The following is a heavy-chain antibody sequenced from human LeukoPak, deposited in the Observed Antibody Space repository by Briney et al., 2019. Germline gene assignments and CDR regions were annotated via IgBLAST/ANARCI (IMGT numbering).Heavy chain of an antibody. CDR1: GGSISSYY. Sequence: SETLSLTCTVSGGSISSYYWSWIRQPPGKGLEWIGYIYYSGSTNYNPSLKSRVTISVDTSKNQFSLKLSSVTAADTAVYCCASTRLYYYDSSYDAFDIWGQGTMVTVSS. J-gene: IGHJ3*02. CDR3: ASTRLYYYDSSYDAFDI. V-gene: IGHV4-59*12. CDR2: IYYSGST. D-gene: IGHD3-22*01.